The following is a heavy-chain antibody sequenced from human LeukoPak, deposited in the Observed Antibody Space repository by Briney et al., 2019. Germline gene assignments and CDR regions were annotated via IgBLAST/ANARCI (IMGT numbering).Heavy chain of an antibody. V-gene: IGHV3-30*03. CDR1: GFTFSSYS. CDR3: ARGFVLGAAKNYFDY. D-gene: IGHD2-21*02. Sequence: GGSLRLSCAASGFTFSSYSMNWVRQAPGKGLEWVAVISYDGTNKYYADSVKGRFTISRDNSKNTLSLQMNSLRAEDTALYYCARGFVLGAAKNYFDYWGQGALATVSS. J-gene: IGHJ4*02. CDR2: ISYDGTNK.